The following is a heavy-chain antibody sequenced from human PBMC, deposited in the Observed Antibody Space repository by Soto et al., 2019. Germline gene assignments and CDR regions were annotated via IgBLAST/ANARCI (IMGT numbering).Heavy chain of an antibody. CDR3: ARHPPFFPLKSPVSGIAAAGPGY. D-gene: IGHD6-13*01. V-gene: IGHV3-21*01. Sequence: GGSLRLSYAGSGFTFSSYAMSWVRQAPGKGLEWVSAISSSSSNIYYADSVKGRFTISRDNAKNSLYLQMNSLRAEDTAVYYCARHPPFFPLKSPVSGIAAAGPGYWGQGTLVTVSS. CDR2: ISSSSSNI. CDR1: GFTFSSYA. J-gene: IGHJ4*02.